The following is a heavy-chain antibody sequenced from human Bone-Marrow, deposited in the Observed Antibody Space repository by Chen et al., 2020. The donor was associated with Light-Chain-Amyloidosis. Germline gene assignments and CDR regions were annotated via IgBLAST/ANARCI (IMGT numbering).Heavy chain of an antibody. Sequence: EVQLVESGGGLVKPGGSLRLSCAASGFTFSSYSMNWVRQAPGKGLEWVSSMSSSSSYIYYADSVKGRFTISRDNAKNSLYLQMNSLRAEDTAVYYCARGSVDPKSFDYWGQGTLVTVSS. V-gene: IGHV3-21*01. D-gene: IGHD2-15*01. CDR2: MSSSSSYI. CDR3: ARGSVDPKSFDY. CDR1: GFTFSSYS. J-gene: IGHJ4*02.